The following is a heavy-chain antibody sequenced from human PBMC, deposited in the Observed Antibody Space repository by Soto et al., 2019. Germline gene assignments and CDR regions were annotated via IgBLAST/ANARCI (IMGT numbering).Heavy chain of an antibody. CDR1: GFTFNNYA. Sequence: EVQLLASGGGLVQPGGSLRLSCAASGFTFNNYAMTWVRQAPGKGLAWVSASSGGGDTTSYADSVKGRFTISRDGSKNTLYLQMSSLRAEDTALYYCAKGRGGSGSLTPRVDFWGQGTLGTVSA. CDR2: SSGGGDTT. J-gene: IGHJ4*02. CDR3: AKGRGGSGSLTPRVDF. V-gene: IGHV3-23*01. D-gene: IGHD3-10*01.